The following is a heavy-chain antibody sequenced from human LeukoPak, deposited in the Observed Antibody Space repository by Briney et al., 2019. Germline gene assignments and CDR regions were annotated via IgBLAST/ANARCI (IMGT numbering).Heavy chain of an antibody. D-gene: IGHD4-23*01. CDR1: GGPIRSSSYY. CDR3: ARQRTVITPDAFDI. J-gene: IGHJ3*02. V-gene: IGHV4-39*01. Sequence: NPSETLSLTCTVSGGPIRSSSYYWGWIRQPPGKGLEWIGSIHYSGSTYYNPSLKSRVTISADTSKSQFSLKLSSVTAADTAVYYCARQRTVITPDAFDIWGQGTMVTVSS. CDR2: IHYSGST.